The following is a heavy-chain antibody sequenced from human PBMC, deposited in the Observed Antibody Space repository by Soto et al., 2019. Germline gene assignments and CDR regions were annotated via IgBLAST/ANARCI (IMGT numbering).Heavy chain of an antibody. J-gene: IGHJ6*02. CDR1: GFSFSTYS. V-gene: IGHV3-48*01. Sequence: EVQLVESGGGLVQPGGSLRLSCAASGFSFSTYSMNWVRQAPGKGLEWVSYISSRSYTIYYVDSVKGRFTISRDNAKNSLYLQMNSLRAEDTGVYYCARGGSSSDNGMDVWGQGTTVTVSS. CDR3: ARGGSSSDNGMDV. D-gene: IGHD6-6*01. CDR2: ISSRSYTI.